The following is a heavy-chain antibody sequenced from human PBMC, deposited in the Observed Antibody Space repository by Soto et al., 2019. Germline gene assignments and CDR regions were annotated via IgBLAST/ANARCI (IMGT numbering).Heavy chain of an antibody. CDR3: AKSTGGTANGLDF. CDR2: ISWKSGSI. D-gene: IGHD2-8*02. J-gene: IGHJ6*02. V-gene: IGHV3-9*01. Sequence: EVQLVESGGDLVQPGRSLRLSCAASGFSFGDYAMHWVRQAPGKGLEWVSGISWKSGSIGYADSVKGRFTISRDNAKNSLYLHLNSLRAEDTALYYCAKSTGGTANGLDFWGPGTTVTVSS. CDR1: GFSFGDYA.